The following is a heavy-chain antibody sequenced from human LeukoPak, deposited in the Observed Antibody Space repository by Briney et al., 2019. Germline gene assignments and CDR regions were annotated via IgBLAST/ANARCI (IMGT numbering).Heavy chain of an antibody. D-gene: IGHD4-17*01. J-gene: IGHJ4*02. CDR3: AKVGYGDYDYYFDY. CDR1: GFTFDDYA. V-gene: IGHV3-9*01. CDR2: ISWNSGSI. Sequence: GGSLRLSCAASGFTFDDYAMHWVRQAPGKGLEWVSGISWNSGSIGYADSVKGRFTISRDNAKNSLYLQMNSLRAEDTALYYCAKVGYGDYDYYFDYWGQGTLVTVSP.